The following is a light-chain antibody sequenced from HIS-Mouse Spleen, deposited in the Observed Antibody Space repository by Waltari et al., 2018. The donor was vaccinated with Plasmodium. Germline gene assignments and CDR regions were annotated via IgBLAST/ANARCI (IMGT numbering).Light chain of an antibody. CDR3: QVWDSSSDHPV. CDR2: DDS. CDR1: NIGSKN. Sequence: SYVLTQPPSVSVAPGQTARITCGGTNIGSKNWHWYQQKPGQAPVLVVYDDSDRPSGIPERFSGSNSGNTATLTISRVEAGDEADYYCQVWDSSSDHPVFGGGTKLTVL. J-gene: IGLJ2*01. V-gene: IGLV3-21*02.